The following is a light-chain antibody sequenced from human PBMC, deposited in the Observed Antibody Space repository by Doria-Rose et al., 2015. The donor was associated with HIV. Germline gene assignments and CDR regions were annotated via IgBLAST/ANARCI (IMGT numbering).Light chain of an antibody. J-gene: IGLJ2*01. CDR3: QSYDTSLSGSVV. V-gene: IGLV1-40*01. CDR2: GNR. CDR1: GSNIGAGYE. Sequence: QSVVTQEPSVSGAPGQGVTISCTGNGSNIGAGYEVHWYQQLPGTAPKLLIYGNRNRHSGVPDRFSGSKSATSASLAISGLQAEDEADYYCQSYDTSLSGSVVFGGGTRLTVL.